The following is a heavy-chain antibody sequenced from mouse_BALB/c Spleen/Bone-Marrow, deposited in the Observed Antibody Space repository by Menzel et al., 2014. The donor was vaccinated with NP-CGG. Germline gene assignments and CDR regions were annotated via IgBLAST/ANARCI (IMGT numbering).Heavy chain of an antibody. J-gene: IGHJ1*01. CDR3: AKGGYGGWYFDV. CDR1: DYSFTSYW. D-gene: IGHD2-2*01. V-gene: IGHV1-74*01. Sequence: QVQLQQSGAELVRPGASVKLSCRASDYSFTSYWVNWVKQRPGQGLEWIGMIHPSDSETRLNQKFKGKATLIVDKSSSTAYKQHSSPTTEDSVVYYCAKGGYGGWYFDVWGAGTTVTRSS. CDR2: IHPSDSET.